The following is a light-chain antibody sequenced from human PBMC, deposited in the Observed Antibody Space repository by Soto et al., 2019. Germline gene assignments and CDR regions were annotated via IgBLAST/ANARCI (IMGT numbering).Light chain of an antibody. CDR2: DAS. Sequence: DIQMTQSPSSLSASVGDRVTITCRASQSISSYLNWYQQKPGKAPKLLIYDASSLQSAVPSRFSGSGSGTGFTLTISSLLPEELAAYYCQQSYSTPFTFGHGTKVDIK. CDR3: QQSYSTPFT. CDR1: QSISSY. J-gene: IGKJ3*01. V-gene: IGKV1-39*01.